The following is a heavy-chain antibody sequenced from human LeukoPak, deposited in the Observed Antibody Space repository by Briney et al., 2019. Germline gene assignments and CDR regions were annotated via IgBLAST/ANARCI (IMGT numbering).Heavy chain of an antibody. J-gene: IGHJ5*02. V-gene: IGHV3-23*01. D-gene: IGHD3-10*01. CDR1: GFTFSSYG. CDR3: AKSPELLWFSWFDP. Sequence: PGGSLRLSCAASGFTFSSYGMSWVRQAPGKGLEWVSAISGSGGSTYYADSVKGRFTISRDNSKNTLYLQMNSLRAEDTAVYYCAKSPELLWFSWFDPWGQGTLVTVSS. CDR2: ISGSGGST.